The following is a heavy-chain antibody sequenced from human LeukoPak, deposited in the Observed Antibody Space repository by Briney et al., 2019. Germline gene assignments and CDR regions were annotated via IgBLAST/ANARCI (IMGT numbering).Heavy chain of an antibody. CDR3: AKTPPPYCGGDCCPDY. V-gene: IGHV3-23*01. CDR2: ISGSGGST. J-gene: IGHJ4*02. D-gene: IGHD2-21*02. Sequence: GGSLRLSCAASGFTFSSYAMSWVRQAPGKGLEWVSAISGSGGSTYYADSVKGRFTISRDNSKNTLYLQMNSLRAEDTAVYYCAKTPPPYCGGDCCPDYWGQGTLVTVSS. CDR1: GFTFSSYA.